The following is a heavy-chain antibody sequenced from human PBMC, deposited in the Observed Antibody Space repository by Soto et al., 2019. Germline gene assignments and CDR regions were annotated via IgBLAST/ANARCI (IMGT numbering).Heavy chain of an antibody. J-gene: IGHJ1*01. CDR2: ISSSSSTI. CDR3: ARGEPTVTTGAEYFQH. D-gene: IGHD4-17*01. V-gene: IGHV3-48*01. CDR1: GFTFSSYS. Sequence: EVQLVESGGGLVQPGGSLRLSCAASGFTFSSYSMNWVRQAPGKGLEWVSYISSSSSTIYYADSVKGRFTISRDNAKNSLYLQMNSLRAEDTAVYYCARGEPTVTTGAEYFQHWGQGTLVTVSS.